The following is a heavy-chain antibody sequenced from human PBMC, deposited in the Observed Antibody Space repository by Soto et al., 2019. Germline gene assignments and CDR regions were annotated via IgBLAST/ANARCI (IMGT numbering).Heavy chain of an antibody. V-gene: IGHV3-74*01. J-gene: IGHJ4*02. D-gene: IGHD3-16*01. CDR2: VNSDGSAT. Sequence: EVQLAESGGGLVPPGGSLRLSCAASGFTFTNYWMHWVRQAPGKGLVWVSRVNSDGSATNYADSVKGRFTVSRDNAKNTLYLQTNSPRVEDTAIYYCARGGRGGFDYWGQGALVTVSS. CDR1: GFTFTNYW. CDR3: ARGGRGGFDY.